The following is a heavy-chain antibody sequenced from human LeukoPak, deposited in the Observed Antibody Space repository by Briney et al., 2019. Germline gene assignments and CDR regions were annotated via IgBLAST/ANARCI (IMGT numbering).Heavy chain of an antibody. CDR2: IIPIFGTA. Sequence: ASVKVSCKASRGTFSSYAISWVRQAPGQGLEWMGGIIPIFGTANYAQKFQGRVTITADESTSTAYMELSSLTSEDTAVYYCAAELYSGIFGRCCSFAYWGQGTLVTVSS. D-gene: IGHD1-26*01. V-gene: IGHV1-69*13. J-gene: IGHJ4*02. CDR3: AAELYSGIFGRCCSFAY. CDR1: RGTFSSYA.